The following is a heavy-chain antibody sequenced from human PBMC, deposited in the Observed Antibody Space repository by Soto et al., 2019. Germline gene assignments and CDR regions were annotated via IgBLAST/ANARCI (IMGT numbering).Heavy chain of an antibody. Sequence: GGSLRLSCAASGFTFSSYGMHWVRQAPGKGLEWVAVISYDGSKKYYADSVKGRFTISRDNSKNTLYLQMNSLRAEDTAVYYCAKVSEIVVVVAATNYFDYWGQGTLVTVSS. CDR3: AKVSEIVVVVAATNYFDY. CDR1: GFTFSSYG. V-gene: IGHV3-30*18. CDR2: ISYDGSKK. J-gene: IGHJ4*02. D-gene: IGHD2-15*01.